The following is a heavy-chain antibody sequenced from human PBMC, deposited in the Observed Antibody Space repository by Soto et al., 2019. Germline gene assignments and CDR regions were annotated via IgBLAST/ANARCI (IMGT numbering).Heavy chain of an antibody. CDR2: IIPIFGTA. J-gene: IGHJ6*02. V-gene: IGHV1-69*01. CDR3: ARDETGRYRSSLTGYYYYGMDV. D-gene: IGHD6-6*01. Sequence: QVQLVQSGAEVKKPGSSVKVSCKASGGTFSSYAISWVRQAPGQGLEWMGGIIPIFGTANYAQKFQGRVTITADESTSTAYMELSSLRSEDTAVYYCARDETGRYRSSLTGYYYYGMDVWGQGTTVTVSS. CDR1: GGTFSSYA.